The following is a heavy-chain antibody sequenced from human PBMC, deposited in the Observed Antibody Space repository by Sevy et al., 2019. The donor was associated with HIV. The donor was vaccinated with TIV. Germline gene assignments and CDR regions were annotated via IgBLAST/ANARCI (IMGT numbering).Heavy chain of an antibody. Sequence: ASVKVSCKASGGAFSSYAISWVRQAPGQGLEWMGGIIPIFGTANYAQKFQGRVTITADESTSTAYMELSSLRSEDTAVYYCAARASIPARIFYDYYGMDVRGQGTTVTVSS. J-gene: IGHJ6*02. D-gene: IGHD6-6*01. CDR1: GGAFSSYA. CDR3: AARASIPARIFYDYYGMDV. V-gene: IGHV1-69*13. CDR2: IIPIFGTA.